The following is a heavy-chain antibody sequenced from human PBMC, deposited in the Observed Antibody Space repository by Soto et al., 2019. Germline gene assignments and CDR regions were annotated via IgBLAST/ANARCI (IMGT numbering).Heavy chain of an antibody. Sequence: SVKVYCKASGGTFSSYAISWVRQAPGQGLEWMGGIIPIFGTANYAQKFQGRVTITADKSTSTAYMELSSLRSEDTAVYYCASGFLRNWFDPWGQGTLVTVSS. CDR1: GGTFSSYA. J-gene: IGHJ5*02. V-gene: IGHV1-69*06. CDR3: ASGFLRNWFDP. CDR2: IIPIFGTA. D-gene: IGHD3-10*01.